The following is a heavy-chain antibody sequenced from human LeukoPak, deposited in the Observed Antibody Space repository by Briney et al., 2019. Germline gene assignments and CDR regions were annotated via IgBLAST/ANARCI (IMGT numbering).Heavy chain of an antibody. Sequence: GGSLRLSCAASGFTVSSNYMSWVRQAPGKGLEWVSVIYSGGSTYYADSVKGRFTISRDNSKNTLYLQMNSLRAEDTAVYYCAKDLRVIASLGYWGQGTLVTVSS. CDR2: IYSGGST. V-gene: IGHV3-53*05. D-gene: IGHD2-21*01. CDR3: AKDLRVIASLGY. J-gene: IGHJ4*02. CDR1: GFTVSSNY.